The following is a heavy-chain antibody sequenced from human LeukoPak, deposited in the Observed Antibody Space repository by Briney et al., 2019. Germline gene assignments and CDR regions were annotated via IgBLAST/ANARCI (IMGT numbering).Heavy chain of an antibody. J-gene: IGHJ4*02. CDR2: IYYSGNT. D-gene: IGHD3-10*01. CDR1: GGSISGTTSY. V-gene: IGHV4-39*01. Sequence: KPSETLSLTCTVSGGSISGTTSYWGWIRQPPGKGLQWIGSIYYSGNTYYNPSLKSRVTISVDTSKNQFSRTLNSVTAADTAVYYCATLLSAPRDYWGQGTLVTVSS. CDR3: ATLLSAPRDY.